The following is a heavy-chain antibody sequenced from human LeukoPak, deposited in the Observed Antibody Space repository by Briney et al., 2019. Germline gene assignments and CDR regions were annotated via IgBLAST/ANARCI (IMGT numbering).Heavy chain of an antibody. V-gene: IGHV3-48*03. J-gene: IGHJ6*03. CDR2: ISSSGSTI. CDR1: GFTFSSYE. D-gene: IGHD6-19*01. CDR3: ASSLSSGWYSSYYYYMDV. Sequence: GGSLRLSCAASGFTFSSYEMNWVRQAPGKGLEWVSYISSSGSTIYYADSVKGRFTISRDNAKNSLYLQMNSLRAEDTAVYYCASSLSSGWYSSYYYYMDVRGKGTTVTVSS.